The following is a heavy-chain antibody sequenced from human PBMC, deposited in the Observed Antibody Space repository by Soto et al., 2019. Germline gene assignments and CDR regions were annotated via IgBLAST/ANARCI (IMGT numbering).Heavy chain of an antibody. CDR1: GGSFSGYY. CDR2: INHSGST. CDR3: ARGLGTTVTTDWFDP. D-gene: IGHD4-17*01. Sequence: SETLSLTCAVYGGSFSGYYWSWIRQPPGKGLEWIGEINHSGSTNYNPSLKSRVTISVDTSKNQFSLKLSSVTAADTAVYYCARGLGTTVTTDWFDPWGQGNLVTVSS. J-gene: IGHJ5*02. V-gene: IGHV4-34*01.